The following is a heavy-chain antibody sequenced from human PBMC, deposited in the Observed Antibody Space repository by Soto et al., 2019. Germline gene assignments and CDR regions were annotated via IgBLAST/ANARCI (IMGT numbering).Heavy chain of an antibody. CDR2: ISWKSGTI. CDR1: GFTFDDYV. D-gene: IGHD2-2*01. Sequence: EVQLVESGGGLVQPGGSLRLSCAASGFTFDDYVMHWVRQAPGKGLECVSGISWKSGTIGYADSVQGRFTISRDNAKNSLYLQMSSLRTEDTAFYYCAKDMSARSDSWLNWFDPWGQGTLVTVSS. V-gene: IGHV3-9*01. J-gene: IGHJ5*02. CDR3: AKDMSARSDSWLNWFDP.